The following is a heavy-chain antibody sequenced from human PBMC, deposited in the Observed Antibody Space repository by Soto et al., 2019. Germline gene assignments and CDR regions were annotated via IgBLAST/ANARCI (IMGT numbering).Heavy chain of an antibody. V-gene: IGHV3-74*01. CDR1: GFTLSMYW. CDR2: INDDGIST. J-gene: IGHJ4*02. Sequence: GGSLRLSCAAPGFTLSMYWMHWVRQVPGKGPEWVSRINDDGISTNYADSVKGRFTISRDNAKNTLYLQMNALRVEDTAVYYCTRGPRSTSTGTGAFWGQGTLVTVSS. CDR3: TRGPRSTSTGTGAF. D-gene: IGHD1-1*01.